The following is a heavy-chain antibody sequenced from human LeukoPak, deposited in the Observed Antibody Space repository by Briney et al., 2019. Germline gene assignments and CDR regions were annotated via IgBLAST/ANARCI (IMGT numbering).Heavy chain of an antibody. J-gene: IGHJ4*02. Sequence: GGSLRLSCAAAGFTFSSSAMSWVRQAPGKGLEWVSIITGGSADTYYADSVRGRFTISRDNSKNTLCLQMNSLRAEDSAVYYCAKGAAARSYVYFDYWGQGTLVTVSS. CDR3: AKGAAARSYVYFDY. V-gene: IGHV3-23*01. D-gene: IGHD6-6*01. CDR2: ITGGSADT. CDR1: GFTFSSSA.